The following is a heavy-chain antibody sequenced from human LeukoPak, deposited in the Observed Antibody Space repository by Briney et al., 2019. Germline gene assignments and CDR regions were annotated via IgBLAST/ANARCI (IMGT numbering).Heavy chain of an antibody. CDR1: GGTFRIYA. V-gene: IGHV1-69*01. Sequence: GSSVNISFKPSGGTFRIYALSCLREAPGQGIEWMGGMVPRFDSANYARKFQDRVTITADESTSTAYMELSSLITEDTAVYYCARVGDSYGYDWFDIWGQGTLVTVSS. CDR2: MVPRFDSA. D-gene: IGHD5-18*01. J-gene: IGHJ3*02. CDR3: ARVGDSYGYDWFDI.